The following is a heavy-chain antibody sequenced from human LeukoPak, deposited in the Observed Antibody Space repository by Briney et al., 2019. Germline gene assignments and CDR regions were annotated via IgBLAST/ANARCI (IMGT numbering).Heavy chain of an antibody. J-gene: IGHJ4*02. CDR1: GYTFTSYA. CDR2: INAGNGNT. CDR3: ARGQVDTAMSH. D-gene: IGHD5-18*01. Sequence: EASVKISCKASGYTFTSYAMHWVRQAPGQRLEWMGWINAGNGNTKYSQEFQGRVTMTRNTSISTAYMELSSLRSEDTAVYYCARGQVDTAMSHWGQGTLVTVSS. V-gene: IGHV1-3*03.